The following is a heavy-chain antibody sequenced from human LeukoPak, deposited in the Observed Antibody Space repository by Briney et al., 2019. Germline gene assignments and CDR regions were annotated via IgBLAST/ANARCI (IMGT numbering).Heavy chain of an antibody. CDR2: ISGSGGYT. D-gene: IGHD5-18*01. CDR3: AKDTASSWWYFDL. CDR1: GFTFSSYA. V-gene: IGHV3-23*01. Sequence: GGTLRLSCAASGFTFSSYAMSWVRQAPGKGLEWVSAISGSGGYTYYADSVKGRFTISRDNSKNTLYLQMNSLRAEDTAVYYCAKDTASSWWYFDLWGRGTLVTVSS. J-gene: IGHJ2*01.